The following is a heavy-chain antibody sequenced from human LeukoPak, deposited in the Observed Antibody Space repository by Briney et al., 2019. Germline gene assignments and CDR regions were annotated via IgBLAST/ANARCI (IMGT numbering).Heavy chain of an antibody. D-gene: IGHD6-19*01. CDR3: AKVTAVAGIPFDY. CDR1: GFTFSSYA. Sequence: GGSLRLSCAASGFTFSSYAMNWVRQAPGKGLEWVSAISGSGGSTYYADSVKGRFTISRDNSKNTLYLQMNSLRAEDTAVYYCAKVTAVAGIPFDYWGQGTLVTVSS. V-gene: IGHV3-23*01. J-gene: IGHJ4*02. CDR2: ISGSGGST.